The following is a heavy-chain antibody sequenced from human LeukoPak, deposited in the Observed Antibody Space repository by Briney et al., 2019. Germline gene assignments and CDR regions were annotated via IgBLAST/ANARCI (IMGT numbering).Heavy chain of an antibody. V-gene: IGHV3-23*01. D-gene: IGHD2-15*01. CDR1: GFTFSSYA. Sequence: TGGSLRLSCAASGFTFSSYAMSWVRQAPGKGLEWVSAISGSGGSTYYADSVKGRFTTSRDNSKNTLYLQMNSLRAEDTAVYYCAKSFAMVAATTGYWRQGTLVTVSS. CDR3: AKSFAMVAATTGY. J-gene: IGHJ4*02. CDR2: ISGSGGST.